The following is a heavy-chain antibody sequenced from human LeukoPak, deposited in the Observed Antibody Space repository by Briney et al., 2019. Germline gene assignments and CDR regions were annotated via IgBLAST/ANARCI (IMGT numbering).Heavy chain of an antibody. CDR3: ARIGRGGSTYLYGSGVDD. D-gene: IGHD3-10*01. Sequence: PGGSLRLSCAASRFTFSTYWMSWVRPAPGKGLEWVASINEDGSEKYYVGSVKGRFTISRDNANNSVYLQMNSLRAEDTAVYYCARIGRGGSTYLYGSGVDDWGQGSLVTLSS. CDR2: INEDGSEK. CDR1: RFTFSTYW. J-gene: IGHJ4*02. V-gene: IGHV3-7*01.